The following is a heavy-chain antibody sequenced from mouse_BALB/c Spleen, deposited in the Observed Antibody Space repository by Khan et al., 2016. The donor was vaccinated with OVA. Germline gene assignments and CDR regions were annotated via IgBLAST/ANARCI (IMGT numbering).Heavy chain of an antibody. Sequence: QLEESGPGLVKPSQSLSLTCTVTGYSITSGYAWNWIRQFPGNKLEWMGYISYSGVTSYTPSLKSRISITRDTSKNQFFMLLNSVTTEDTATFYCARGNYYGYYFDYWGQGTTLTVSS. CDR2: ISYSGVT. CDR1: GYSITSGYA. J-gene: IGHJ2*01. CDR3: ARGNYYGYYFDY. V-gene: IGHV3-2*02. D-gene: IGHD1-1*01.